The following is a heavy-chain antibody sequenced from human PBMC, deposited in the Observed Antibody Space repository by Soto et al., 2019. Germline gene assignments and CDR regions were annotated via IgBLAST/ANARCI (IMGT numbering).Heavy chain of an antibody. J-gene: IGHJ5*02. Sequence: QLQLQESGSGLVKPSQTLSLTCAVSCGSISSGGYSWSWIRQPPGKGLAWIGYIYHSGSTYYNPPIKSRVTISVDMAKNQFSLKLSAVTAADTAVYYCARVPGPWGQGTLVTVSS. CDR2: IYHSGST. CDR1: CGSISSGGYS. CDR3: ARVPGP. V-gene: IGHV4-30-2*01.